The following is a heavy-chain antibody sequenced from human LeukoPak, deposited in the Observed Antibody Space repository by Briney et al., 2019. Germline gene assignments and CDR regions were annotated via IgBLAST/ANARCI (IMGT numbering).Heavy chain of an antibody. CDR3: ARGTVTDYYYYYGMDV. CDR2: IIPIFGTA. Sequence: SVKVSCKASGGTFSSYAISWVRQAPGQGLEWMGGIIPIFGTANYAQKFQGRVTITADESTSTAYMELSSLRSEDTAVYYCARGTVTDYYYYYGMDVWGRGTTVTVSS. J-gene: IGHJ6*02. CDR1: GGTFSSYA. D-gene: IGHD4-17*01. V-gene: IGHV1-69*01.